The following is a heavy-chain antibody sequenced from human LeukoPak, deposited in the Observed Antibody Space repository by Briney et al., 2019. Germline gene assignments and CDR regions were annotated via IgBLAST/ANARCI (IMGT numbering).Heavy chain of an antibody. CDR3: ARDRDIYCTNGVCYNRYFDL. CDR1: GDSISSYY. D-gene: IGHD2-8*01. Sequence: PSETLSLTCTVSGDSISSYYCSWVRQPPGKGLGWIGYISSSGGTEYNPSLKSRVTISVDTSTNQSYLKLSSVTAADTAVYYCARDRDIYCTNGVCYNRYFDLWGRGTLVTVSS. V-gene: IGHV4-59*13. J-gene: IGHJ2*01. CDR2: ISSSGGT.